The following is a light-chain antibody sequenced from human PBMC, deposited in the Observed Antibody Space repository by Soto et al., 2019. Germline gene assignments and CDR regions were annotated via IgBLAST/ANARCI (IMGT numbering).Light chain of an antibody. CDR3: QQYYSTPYT. Sequence: DIVMTQPPDSLAVSLGERATINCKSSQSVLYSSNNKNYLAWYQQKPGQPPKLLIYWASTRESGVPDRFSVSGSGTDFTLTISSLQAEDVAVYYCQQYYSTPYTFGQGTKLEIK. V-gene: IGKV4-1*01. J-gene: IGKJ2*01. CDR1: QSVLYSSNNKNY. CDR2: WAS.